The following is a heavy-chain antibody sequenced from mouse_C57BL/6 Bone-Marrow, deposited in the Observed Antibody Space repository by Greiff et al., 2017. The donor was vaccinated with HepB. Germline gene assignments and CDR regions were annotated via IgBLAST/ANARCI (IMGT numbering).Heavy chain of an antibody. J-gene: IGHJ2*01. Sequence: EVMLVESGGGLVKPGGSLKLSCAASGFTFSSYAMSWVRQTPEKRLEWVATISDGGSYTYYPDNVKGRFTISRDNAKHNLYLQMSHLKSEDTAMYYCARYGSSYGDYWGQGTTLTVSS. CDR3: ARYGSSYGDY. V-gene: IGHV5-4*03. CDR1: GFTFSSYA. D-gene: IGHD1-1*01. CDR2: ISDGGSYT.